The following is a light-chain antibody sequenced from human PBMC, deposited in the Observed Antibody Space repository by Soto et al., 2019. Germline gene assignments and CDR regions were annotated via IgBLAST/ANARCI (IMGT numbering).Light chain of an antibody. CDR2: GAS. CDR1: QSVSSSY. J-gene: IGKJ1*01. Sequence: EIVLTQSPGTLSLSPGERATLSCRASQSVSSSYLAWYQRKPGQAPRLLIYGASSRATGLPGRFSGSGSGTDFTLNISRLEPEDFAVYYCQQYGSSPVTFGQGTKVEIK. V-gene: IGKV3-20*01. CDR3: QQYGSSPVT.